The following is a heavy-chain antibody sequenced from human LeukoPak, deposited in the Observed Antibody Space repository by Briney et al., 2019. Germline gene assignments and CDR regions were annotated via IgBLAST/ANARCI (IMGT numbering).Heavy chain of an antibody. CDR3: ARYCSSTSSYDWNWFDP. V-gene: IGHV5-51*01. Sequence: GEPLKISCKGSGYSFTSYWIGWVRQMPGKGLEGMGIFYPGDSDTRYSPSFQGQVTISADKSISTAYLQWSSLKASDTAMNYCARYCSSTSSYDWNWFDPWGQGTLVTVSS. J-gene: IGHJ5*02. CDR2: FYPGDSDT. CDR1: GYSFTSYW. D-gene: IGHD2-2*01.